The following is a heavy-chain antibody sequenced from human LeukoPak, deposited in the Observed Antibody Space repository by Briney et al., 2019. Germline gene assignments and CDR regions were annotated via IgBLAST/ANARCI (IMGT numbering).Heavy chain of an antibody. CDR2: ISGSGGST. CDR1: GFTFTSYA. Sequence: HSGGSLRLSCAASGFTFTSYAMSWVRQAPGKGLEWVSAISGSGGSTYHADSVKGRFTISRDNSKNTLYLQMNSLRAEDTAVYYCAKMGVVAARPGTFDYWGQGTLVTVSS. D-gene: IGHD6-6*01. J-gene: IGHJ4*02. V-gene: IGHV3-23*01. CDR3: AKMGVVAARPGTFDY.